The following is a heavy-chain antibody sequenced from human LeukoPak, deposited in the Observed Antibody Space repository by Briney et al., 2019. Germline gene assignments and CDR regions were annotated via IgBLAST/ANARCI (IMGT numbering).Heavy chain of an antibody. V-gene: IGHV7-4-1*02. D-gene: IGHD2-15*01. CDR3: ARDGVGYCSGGSCWGY. J-gene: IGHJ4*02. CDR1: GYTFTSYA. CDR2: INTNTGNP. Sequence: ASVKVSCKASGYTFTSYAMNWVRQASGQGLEWMGWINTNTGNPTYAQGFTGRFVFSLDTSVSTAYLQISSLKAEDTAVYYCARDGVGYCSGGSCWGYWGQGTLVTVSS.